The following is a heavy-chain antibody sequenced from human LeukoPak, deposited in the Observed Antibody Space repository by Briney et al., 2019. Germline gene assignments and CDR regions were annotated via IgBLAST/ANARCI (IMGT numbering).Heavy chain of an antibody. CDR3: ARDRGARDAFDI. CDR2: MYYSGGT. Sequence: PSETLSLTCSVFGGYVSSSSHYWGWIRQPPGKGLEWIGSMYYSGGTYRNPSLKSRVTMSVDTSKNQFSLKLSSVTVADTAVYYCARDRGARDAFDIWGQGAMVSVSS. D-gene: IGHD3-10*01. J-gene: IGHJ3*02. CDR1: GGYVSSSSHY. V-gene: IGHV4-39*01.